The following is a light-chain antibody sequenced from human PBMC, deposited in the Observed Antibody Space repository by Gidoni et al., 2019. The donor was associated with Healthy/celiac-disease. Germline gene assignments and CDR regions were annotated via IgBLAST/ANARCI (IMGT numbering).Light chain of an antibody. CDR1: SSDVGGYNY. CDR3: SSYTSSSTWV. Sequence: QSALTQPAYVSGSPCQSITISCTGTSSDVGGYNYVSWYQQHPGKAPTLMIYDVSNRPSGVSNRFSGSKSGNTAFLTISGLQAEDEADYYCSSYTSSSTWVFGGGTKLTVL. J-gene: IGLJ3*02. V-gene: IGLV2-14*03. CDR2: DVS.